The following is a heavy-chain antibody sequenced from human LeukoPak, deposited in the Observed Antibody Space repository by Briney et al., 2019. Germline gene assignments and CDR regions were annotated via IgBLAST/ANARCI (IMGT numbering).Heavy chain of an antibody. CDR2: IYHTGST. CDR1: GGSISSGLYS. CDR3: ARRLLLRSYFDY. D-gene: IGHD3-22*01. Sequence: SETLSLTCDVSGGSISSGLYSWSWIRQPLGKGLEWIGYIYHTGSTYYNPSLKSRVTISVDTSKNQFSLRLSSVTAADTAVYYCARRLLLRSYFDYGGQGTLVTVSS. J-gene: IGHJ4*02. V-gene: IGHV4-30-2*01.